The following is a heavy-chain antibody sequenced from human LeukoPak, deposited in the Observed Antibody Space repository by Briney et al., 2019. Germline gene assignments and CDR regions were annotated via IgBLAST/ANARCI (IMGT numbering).Heavy chain of an antibody. CDR1: GFTLSSYW. D-gene: IGHD3-3*01. CDR2: IKQDGSEK. Sequence: PGGSLRLSCAASGFTLSSYWMSWVRQAPGKGLEWVANIKQDGSEKYYVDSVKGRFTIPRDNAKNSLYLQMNSLRAEDTAVYYCARLRYHDFWSGYWKYYYYMDVWGKGTTVTVSS. J-gene: IGHJ6*03. CDR3: ARLRYHDFWSGYWKYYYYMDV. V-gene: IGHV3-7*01.